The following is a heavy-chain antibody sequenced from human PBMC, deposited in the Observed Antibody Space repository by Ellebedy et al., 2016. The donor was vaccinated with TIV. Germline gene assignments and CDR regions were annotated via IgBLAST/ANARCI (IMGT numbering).Heavy chain of an antibody. CDR2: IYPGDSDT. J-gene: IGHJ4*02. CDR3: VRRLWGVRGDYFDY. V-gene: IGHV5-51*01. D-gene: IGHD3-16*01. Sequence: KVSCXGSGYSFTSYWIGWVRQMPGKGLEWMGIIYPGDSDTRYSPSFQGQVTISADKSISTAYLQWSSLKASDTAMYYCVRRLWGVRGDYFDYWGQGTLVTVSS. CDR1: GYSFTSYW.